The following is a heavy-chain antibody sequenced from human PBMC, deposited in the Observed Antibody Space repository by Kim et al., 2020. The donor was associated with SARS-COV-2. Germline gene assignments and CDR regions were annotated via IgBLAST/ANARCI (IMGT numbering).Heavy chain of an antibody. J-gene: IGHJ6*02. D-gene: IGHD3-10*01. CDR3: ARDLTMVRGVLYFGMDV. Sequence: VKGRFTVSRDKAKNARYLQMNSRRAEDTAVYYCARDLTMVRGVLYFGMDVWGQGTTVTVSS. V-gene: IGHV3-11*06.